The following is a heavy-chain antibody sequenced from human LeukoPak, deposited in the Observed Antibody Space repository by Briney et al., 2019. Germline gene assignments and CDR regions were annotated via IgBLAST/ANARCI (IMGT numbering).Heavy chain of an antibody. CDR3: ARDLVDYYGSGSVFYGMDV. V-gene: IGHV4-30-2*01. Sequence: SETLSLTCAVTGGSISSGGYSWSWIRQPPGKGLEWIGCIYHSGSTYYNPSLKSRVTISVDRSKNQFSLKLSSVTAADTAVYYCARDLVDYYGSGSVFYGMDVWGKGTTVTVSS. D-gene: IGHD3-10*01. J-gene: IGHJ6*04. CDR2: IYHSGST. CDR1: GGSISSGGYS.